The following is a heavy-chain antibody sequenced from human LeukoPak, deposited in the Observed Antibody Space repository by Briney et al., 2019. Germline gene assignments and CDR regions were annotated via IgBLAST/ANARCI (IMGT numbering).Heavy chain of an antibody. Sequence: PSETLSLTCTVSGGSISRYYWSWIRQPAGKGLEWVGRIYTSGSTNYNPSLKSRVTMSVDTSKNQFSLKLSSVTAADTAVYYCARDPQAVAGRRSYYYYYMDVWGKGTTVTVSS. CDR2: IYTSGST. V-gene: IGHV4-4*07. CDR1: GGSISRYY. CDR3: ARDPQAVAGRRSYYYYYMDV. D-gene: IGHD6-19*01. J-gene: IGHJ6*03.